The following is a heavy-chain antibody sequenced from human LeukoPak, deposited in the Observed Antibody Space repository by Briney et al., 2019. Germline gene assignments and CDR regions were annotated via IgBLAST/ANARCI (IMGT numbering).Heavy chain of an antibody. CDR3: ARHIGYCSSTSCYHHFDY. CDR1: GGSISSSSSN. V-gene: IGHV4-39*01. J-gene: IGHJ4*01. CDR2: IYYSGST. Sequence: PSETLSLTXTVSGGSISSSSSNWGRICQPPGKGLEWIGSIYYSGSTYYNPSLKSRVSISVDTSKNQFSLNLSSVTAADTAVYYCARHIGYCSSTSCYHHFDYWGQGTLVTVSS. D-gene: IGHD2-2*01.